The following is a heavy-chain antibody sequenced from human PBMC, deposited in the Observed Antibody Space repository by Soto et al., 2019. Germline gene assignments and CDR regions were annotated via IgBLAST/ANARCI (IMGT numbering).Heavy chain of an antibody. V-gene: IGHV3-48*02. CDR1: GFSFRSHS. CDR3: ARDGLTGDAREAFDI. D-gene: IGHD7-27*01. J-gene: IGHJ3*02. CDR2: IDTSSSFI. Sequence: EAQLVDSGGGLVQPGGSLRLSCVGSGFSFRSHSFSWVRQAPGKGLEWIAYIDTSSSFIYYIDSVAGRFVISRDNARNSLYLQMNSLRDDDTALYYCARDGLTGDAREAFDIRGQGTMVTVSS.